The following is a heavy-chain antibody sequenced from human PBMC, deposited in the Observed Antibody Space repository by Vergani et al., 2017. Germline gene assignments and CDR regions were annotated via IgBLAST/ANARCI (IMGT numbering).Heavy chain of an antibody. J-gene: IGHJ5*02. CDR2: IIPIFGTA. Sequence: QVQLVQSGAEVKKPGSSVKVSCKASGGTFSSYAISWVRQAPGQGLEWMGRIIPIFGTANCAQKFQGRVTITADESTSTAYMELSSLRSEDTAVYYCAVRTNIAAAGTANWFDPWGQGTLVTVSS. V-gene: IGHV1-69*13. CDR3: AVRTNIAAAGTANWFDP. CDR1: GGTFSSYA. D-gene: IGHD6-13*01.